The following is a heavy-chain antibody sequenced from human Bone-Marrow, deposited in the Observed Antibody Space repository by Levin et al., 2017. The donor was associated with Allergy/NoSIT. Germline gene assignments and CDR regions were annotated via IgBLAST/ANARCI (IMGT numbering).Heavy chain of an antibody. CDR1: GGSISSSSYY. CDR2: IYYSGST. J-gene: IGHJ4*02. V-gene: IGHV4-39*01. D-gene: IGHD6-13*01. Sequence: SETLSLTCTVSGGSISSSSYYWGWIRQPPGKGLEWIGSIYYSGSTYYNPSLKSLVTISVDTSKNQFSLKLSSVTAADTAVYYCARQSIRGCSWYFVHHPQTAHIDYWGQGTLVTVSS. CDR3: ARQSIRGCSWYFVHHPQTAHIDY.